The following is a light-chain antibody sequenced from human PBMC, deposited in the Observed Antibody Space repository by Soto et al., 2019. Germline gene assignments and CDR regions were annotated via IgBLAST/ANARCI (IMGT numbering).Light chain of an antibody. CDR3: SSYATSRTHVA. Sequence: QSALTQPASVSGSPGQSITISCTGTSSDVGGYNFVSWYQHHPGKAPKLIIHDVSSRPSGVSTRFSASKSGNTASLTISGLQAEDEADYYRSSYATSRTHVAFGGGTKLTVL. CDR1: SSDVGGYNF. CDR2: DVS. J-gene: IGLJ2*01. V-gene: IGLV2-14*01.